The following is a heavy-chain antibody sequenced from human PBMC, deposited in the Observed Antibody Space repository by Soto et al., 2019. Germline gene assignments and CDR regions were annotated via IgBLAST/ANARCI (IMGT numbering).Heavy chain of an antibody. CDR3: AKQEYNFWRGYYW. D-gene: IGHD3-3*01. V-gene: IGHV3-23*01. CDR1: GFTFRTYA. J-gene: IGHJ4*02. Sequence: EVQLLESGGGLVQPGGSLRLSCAASGFTFRTYAMTWVRQAPGKGLEWVSSLTDGGGSRYIAETVKGRFTISRYNSKNTRYLQMYSLRAEDTAVYYCAKQEYNFWRGYYWWGQGTLVTVSS. CDR2: LTDGGGSR.